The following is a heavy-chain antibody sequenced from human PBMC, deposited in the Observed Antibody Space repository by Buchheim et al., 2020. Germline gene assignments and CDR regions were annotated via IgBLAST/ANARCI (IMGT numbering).Heavy chain of an antibody. CDR3: ARDRQQLVQPEYYYYGMDV. CDR1: GYTFTGYY. D-gene: IGHD6-13*01. V-gene: IGHV1-2*04. Sequence: VKKPGASVKVSCKASGYTFTGYYMHWVRQAPGQGLEWMGWINPNSGGTNYAQKFQGWVTMTRDTSISTAYMELSRLRSDDTAVYYCARDRQQLVQPEYYYYGMDVWGQGTT. J-gene: IGHJ6*02. CDR2: INPNSGGT.